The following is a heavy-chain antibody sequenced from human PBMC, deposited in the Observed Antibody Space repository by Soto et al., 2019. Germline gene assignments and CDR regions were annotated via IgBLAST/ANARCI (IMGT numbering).Heavy chain of an antibody. CDR1: GYTFTSYG. CDR3: AKDQLLIEDYYYGMDV. Sequence: ASVKVSCKASGYTFTSYGISWVRQAPGQGLEWMGWISAYNGNTNYAQKLQGRVTMTTDTSTSTAYMELRSLRSDDTALFFCAKDQLLIEDYYYGMDVWGQGTTVTVSS. D-gene: IGHD2-2*01. V-gene: IGHV1-18*01. CDR2: ISAYNGNT. J-gene: IGHJ6*02.